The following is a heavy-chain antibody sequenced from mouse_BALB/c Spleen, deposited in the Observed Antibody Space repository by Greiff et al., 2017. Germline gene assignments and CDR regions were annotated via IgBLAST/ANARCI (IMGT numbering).Heavy chain of an antibody. CDR1: GYTFTSYW. D-gene: IGHD2-1*01. J-gene: IGHJ4*01. Sequence: VKLQESGAELAKPGASVKMSCKASGYTFTSYWMHWVKQRPGQGLEWIGYINPSTGYTEYNQKFKDKATLTADKSSSTAYMQLSSLTSEDSAVYYCARSEDGNYDYAMDYWGQGTSVTVSS. V-gene: IGHV1-7*01. CDR2: INPSTGYT. CDR3: ARSEDGNYDYAMDY.